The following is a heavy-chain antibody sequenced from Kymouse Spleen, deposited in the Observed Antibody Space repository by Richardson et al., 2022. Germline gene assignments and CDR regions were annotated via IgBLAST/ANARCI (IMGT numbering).Heavy chain of an antibody. V-gene: IGHV4-39*01. CDR3: ARRQYSGSSSSFDY. D-gene: IGHD1-26*01. Sequence: QLQLQESGPGLVKPSETLSLTCTVSGGSISSSSYYWGWIRQPPGKGLEWIGSIYYSGSTYYNPSLKSRVTISVDTSKNQFSLKLSSVTAADTAVYYCARRQYSGSSSSFDYWGQGTLVTVSS. CDR1: GGSISSSSYY. CDR2: IYYSGST. J-gene: IGHJ4*02.